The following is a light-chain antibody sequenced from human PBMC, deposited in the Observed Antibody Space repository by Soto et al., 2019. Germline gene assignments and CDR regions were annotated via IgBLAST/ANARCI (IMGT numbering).Light chain of an antibody. CDR3: QQRRIRPLT. CDR1: QSVSSSY. Sequence: EIVLTQSPGTLSLSPGERATLSCRASQSVSSSYLAWYQQKPGQAPRLLIYGASTRATGIPARFSGRGSGTDFTLTISGLEPEDFAVYYCQQRRIRPLTFGQGTRLEIK. J-gene: IGKJ5*01. V-gene: IGKV3D-20*02. CDR2: GAS.